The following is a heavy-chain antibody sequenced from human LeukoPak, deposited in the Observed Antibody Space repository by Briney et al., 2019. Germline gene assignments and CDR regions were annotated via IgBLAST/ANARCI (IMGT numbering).Heavy chain of an antibody. CDR1: GFTFSNYA. CDR2: ISGSGGST. CDR3: AKPPPSYDSSGYYFDY. D-gene: IGHD3-22*01. Sequence: GGSLRLSCAASGFTFSNYAMSWVRQAPGKGLEWVSAISGSGGSTYYADSVKGRFTISRDNSKNTLYLQMNSLRAEDTAVYYCAKPPPSYDSSGYYFDYWGQGTLVTVSS. V-gene: IGHV3-23*01. J-gene: IGHJ4*02.